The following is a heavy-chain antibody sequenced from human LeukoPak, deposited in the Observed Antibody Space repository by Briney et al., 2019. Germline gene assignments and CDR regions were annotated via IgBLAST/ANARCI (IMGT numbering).Heavy chain of an antibody. CDR3: ARVAYDSSGYYYYFDY. CDR1: GYSISIGYY. V-gene: IGHV4-38-2*02. J-gene: IGHJ4*02. CDR2: IYHSGST. Sequence: SETLSLTCTVAGYSISIGYYWGWIRQPPGKGLEWIGSIYHSGSTYYNPSLKSRVTISVDTSKNQFSLKLSSVTAADTAVYYCARVAYDSSGYYYYFDYWGQGTLVTVSS. D-gene: IGHD3-22*01.